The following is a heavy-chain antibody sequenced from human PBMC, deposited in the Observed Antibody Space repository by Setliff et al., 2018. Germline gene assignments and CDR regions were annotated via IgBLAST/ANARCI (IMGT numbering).Heavy chain of an antibody. V-gene: IGHV4-4*07. D-gene: IGHD3-22*01. J-gene: IGHJ6*02. CDR3: AKDYYDSSGHPPYYYYGMDV. CDR2: IYIGGSS. CDR1: GGSISSYC. Sequence: PSETLSLTCTVSGGSISSYCWSWIRQPAGKGLEWIGHIYIGGSSNYNPSLKSRVTISLDTSKNQFSLKLSSVTAADTAVYYCAKDYYDSSGHPPYYYYGMDVWGQGTTVTVSS.